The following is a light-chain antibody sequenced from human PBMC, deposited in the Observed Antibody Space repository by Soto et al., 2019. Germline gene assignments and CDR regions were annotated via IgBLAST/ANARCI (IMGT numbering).Light chain of an antibody. CDR2: GVS. J-gene: IGKJ3*01. CDR1: QSVSYY. Sequence: ETVLTQSPGTLSLSPGERATLSCRASQSVSYYLAWYQQKPGQAPRLLISGVSSRATGIPDRFSGSGSGTDFILTISRVEPEDFAVYYCQQFGTSSLVTFGPGTKVDIK. CDR3: QQFGTSSLVT. V-gene: IGKV3-20*01.